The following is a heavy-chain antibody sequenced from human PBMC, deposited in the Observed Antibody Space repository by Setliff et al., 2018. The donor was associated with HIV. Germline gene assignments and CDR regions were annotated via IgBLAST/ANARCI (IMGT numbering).Heavy chain of an antibody. Sequence: SETLSLTCTVSGGSIRNEDYLWSWIRQPAGKGLEWIGRFYTSGSTNYNPPFKSRVTISEGTSENQFSLKLTSVTAADTAIYYCARGGGRVARGLIGMYYFDYWGQGILVTV. CDR1: GGSIRNEDYL. CDR3: ARGGGRVARGLIGMYYFDY. CDR2: FYTSGST. J-gene: IGHJ4*02. D-gene: IGHD3-10*01. V-gene: IGHV4-61*02.